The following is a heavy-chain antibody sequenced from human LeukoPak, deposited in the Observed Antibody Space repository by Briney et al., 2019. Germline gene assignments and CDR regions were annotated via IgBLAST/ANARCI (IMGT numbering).Heavy chain of an antibody. V-gene: IGHV4-59*01. J-gene: IGHJ3*02. Sequence: SETLSLTCTVSGGSISSYYWSWIRQPPGKGLEWIGYIYYSGSTNYNPSLKSRVTISVDTSKNQFSLKLSSVTAADTAVYYCARIRYFDWSPDAFDIWGRGTMVTVSS. D-gene: IGHD3-9*01. CDR1: GGSISSYY. CDR2: IYYSGST. CDR3: ARIRYFDWSPDAFDI.